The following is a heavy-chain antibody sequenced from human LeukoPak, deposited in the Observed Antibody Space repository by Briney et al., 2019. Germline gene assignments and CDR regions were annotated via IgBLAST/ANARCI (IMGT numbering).Heavy chain of an antibody. D-gene: IGHD6-6*01. J-gene: IGHJ4*02. CDR3: ARGPNSNWSGLDF. CDR1: GYTFSSYA. Sequence: GGSLRLSCAASGYTFSSYAMHWVRQAPGKGLEWVAVISYDGSNKYYADSVKGRFTVSRDNAKNTLYLQVNNLRAEDTAVYYCARGPNSNWSGLDFWGQGTLLTVSS. CDR2: ISYDGSNK. V-gene: IGHV3-30-3*01.